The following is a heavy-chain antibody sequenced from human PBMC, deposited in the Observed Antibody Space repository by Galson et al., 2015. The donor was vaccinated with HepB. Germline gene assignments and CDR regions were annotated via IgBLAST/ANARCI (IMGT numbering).Heavy chain of an antibody. J-gene: IGHJ4*02. V-gene: IGHV3-23*01. CDR2: ITASGGDT. Sequence: SLRLSCAASGFTFSNYGMAWVRQAPGKGPEWVSTITASGGDTFYAGSVKGRFTTSRDNSKNMFFLQMNSLRAEDSAEYYCAKRTASGAYYDSWGQGTLVTVSS. CDR1: GFTFSNYG. D-gene: IGHD3-10*01. CDR3: AKRTASGAYYDS.